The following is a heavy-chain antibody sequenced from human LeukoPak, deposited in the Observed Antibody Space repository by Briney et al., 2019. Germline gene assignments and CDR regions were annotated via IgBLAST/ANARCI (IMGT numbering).Heavy chain of an antibody. V-gene: IGHV4-59*11. CDR3: ARYSTGWYDAFDI. CDR1: GGSTSSHY. D-gene: IGHD6-19*01. Sequence: PSETLSLTWTVSGGSTSSHYWSWIRQPPEKGLEWIGCVYYSGSTNYKPSLKSRVTISVDTSKNQFSLKLSSVTAADTAVYYCARYSTGWYDAFDIWGQGTMVTVSS. J-gene: IGHJ3*02. CDR2: VYYSGST.